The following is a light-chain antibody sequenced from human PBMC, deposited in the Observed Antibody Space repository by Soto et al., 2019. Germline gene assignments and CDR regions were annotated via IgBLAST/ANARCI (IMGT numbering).Light chain of an antibody. J-gene: IGKJ4*01. CDR1: QSVSNN. Sequence: EIVMSQSPATLSVSPGERVTLSCRASQSVSNNLAWYQQKPGQAPRLLIYAASTSATGIPARFSGSGSATEFTLTIGSLQSEDFGVYYCQQYNNWPPLTFGGGTKVEIK. CDR2: AAS. CDR3: QQYNNWPPLT. V-gene: IGKV3-15*01.